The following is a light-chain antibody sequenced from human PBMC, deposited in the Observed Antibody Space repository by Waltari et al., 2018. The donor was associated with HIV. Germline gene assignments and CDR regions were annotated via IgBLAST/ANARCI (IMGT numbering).Light chain of an antibody. V-gene: IGLV2-23*02. CDR2: VVS. J-gene: IGLJ2*01. CDR1: SSDVGGYNL. CDR3: CAYAGSTTYVI. Sequence: QSALTQPASVSGSPGQSITISCTGTSSDVGGYNLVSWYQQHPGKAPKLMIYVVSKRPAGVSNRFSCSKAGNTASLTISGLKADDEADYYCCAYAGSTTYVIFGGGTKLTVL.